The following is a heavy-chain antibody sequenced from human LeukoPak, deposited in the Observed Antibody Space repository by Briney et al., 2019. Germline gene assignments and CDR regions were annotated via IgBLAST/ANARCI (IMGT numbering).Heavy chain of an antibody. Sequence: PSETLSLTCTVSGGSISSYYWSWIRQPPGKGLEWIGYIYYSGSTNYNPSLKSRVTISVDTSKNQFSLKLSSVTAADTAVYHCARDVGATPGYFDYWGQGTLVTVSS. V-gene: IGHV4-59*01. CDR2: IYYSGST. J-gene: IGHJ4*02. CDR3: ARDVGATPGYFDY. D-gene: IGHD1-26*01. CDR1: GGSISSYY.